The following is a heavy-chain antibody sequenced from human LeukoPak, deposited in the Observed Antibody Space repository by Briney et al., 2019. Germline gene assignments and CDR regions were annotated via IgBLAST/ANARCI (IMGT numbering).Heavy chain of an antibody. CDR1: GFTFSSYS. J-gene: IGHJ4*02. CDR2: ISSSSSYI. Sequence: PGGSLRLSCAASGFTFSSYSMNWVRQAPGKGLEWVSSISSSSSYIYYADSVKGRFTISRDNSKNTLYLQMNSLRAEDTAVYYCAKDYYDSSGYWYYFDYWGQGTLVTVSS. V-gene: IGHV3-21*04. CDR3: AKDYYDSSGYWYYFDY. D-gene: IGHD3-22*01.